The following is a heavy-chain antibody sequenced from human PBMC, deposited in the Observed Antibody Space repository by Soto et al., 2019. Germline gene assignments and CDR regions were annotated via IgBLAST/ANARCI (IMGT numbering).Heavy chain of an antibody. Sequence: EVHLVESGGGLVKPGVSLRLSCAVSGFTFNSCTMNWVRQAPGKGLEWVSSISPSSGHIYYADSVKGRFTISRDNAKNSLFLQMNSLRGEDTAVYYCSGCSGGACHKNYGMDVWGQGTTVTVS. V-gene: IGHV3-21*06. D-gene: IGHD2-15*01. CDR1: GFTFNSCT. CDR3: SGCSGGACHKNYGMDV. CDR2: ISPSSGHI. J-gene: IGHJ6*02.